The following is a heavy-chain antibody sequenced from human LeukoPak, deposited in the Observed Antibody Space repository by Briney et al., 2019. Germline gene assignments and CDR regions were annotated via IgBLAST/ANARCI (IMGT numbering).Heavy chain of an antibody. D-gene: IGHD2-15*01. CDR2: LYYSGST. CDR1: GGSISRSNYY. Sequence: SETLSLTCTVSGGSISRSNYYWGWIRQPPGKGLEWVGSLYYSGSTHYNPSLKSRVTISGDTSKNQFSLKLSSVTAADTAVYYCARVTMRRGLPRRYFDYWGQGTLVTVSS. CDR3: ARVTMRRGLPRRYFDY. J-gene: IGHJ4*02. V-gene: IGHV4-39*01.